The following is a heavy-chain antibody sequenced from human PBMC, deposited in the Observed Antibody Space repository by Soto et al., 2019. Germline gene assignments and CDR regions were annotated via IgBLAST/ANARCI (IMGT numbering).Heavy chain of an antibody. CDR3: ARTDCSSTSCYDY. CDR2: IYYSGST. V-gene: IGHV4-59*01. Sequence: QVQLQESGPGLVKPSETLSLSCTVYGGSISSYYWSWIRQPPGKGLEWIGYIYYSGSTNYNPSLKSRVTISVDTSKNQFSLKLSSVTAADTAVYYCARTDCSSTSCYDYWDQGTLVTVSS. D-gene: IGHD2-2*01. CDR1: GGSISSYY. J-gene: IGHJ4*02.